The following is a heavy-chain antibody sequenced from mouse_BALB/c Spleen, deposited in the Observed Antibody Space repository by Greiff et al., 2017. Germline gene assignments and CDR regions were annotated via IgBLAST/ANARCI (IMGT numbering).Heavy chain of an antibody. J-gene: IGHJ3*01. Sequence: EVKLLESGGGLVQPGGSLKLSCAASGFDFSRYWMSWVRQAPGKGLEWIGEINPDSSTINYTPSLKDKFIISRDNAKNTLYLQMSKVRSEDTALYYCARPGGLAYYRYDEAYWGQGTLVTVSA. D-gene: IGHD2-14*01. CDR2: INPDSSTI. CDR3: ARPGGLAYYRYDEAY. CDR1: GFDFSRYW. V-gene: IGHV4-1*02.